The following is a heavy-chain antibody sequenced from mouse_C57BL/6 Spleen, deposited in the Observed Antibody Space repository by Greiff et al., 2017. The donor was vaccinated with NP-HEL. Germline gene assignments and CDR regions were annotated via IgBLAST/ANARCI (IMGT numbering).Heavy chain of an antibody. J-gene: IGHJ2*01. CDR2: ISSGSSTI. CDR1: GFTFSDYG. V-gene: IGHV5-17*01. CDR3: ARKGAVGYFDY. Sequence: EVKLQESGGGLVKPGGSLKLSCAASGFTFSDYGMHWVRQAPEKGLEWVAYISSGSSTIYYADTVKGRFTISRDNAKNTPFLQMTSLRSEHTAMYCCARKGAVGYFDYWGQVTTLTVSS.